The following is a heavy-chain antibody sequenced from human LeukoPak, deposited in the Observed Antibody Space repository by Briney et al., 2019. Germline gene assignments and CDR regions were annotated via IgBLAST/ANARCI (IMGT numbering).Heavy chain of an antibody. J-gene: IGHJ4*02. D-gene: IGHD3-3*01. CDR3: AKGAAGSGYYLAHFDY. Sequence: GGSLRLSCTASGLTFSSYGMHWVRQAPGKGLEWVAFTQYDGSKKYYADSVKGRFTISRDNSKNTLYLQMNSLRAEDTAVYYCAKGAAGSGYYLAHFDYWGQGTLVTVSS. CDR1: GLTFSSYG. CDR2: TQYDGSKK. V-gene: IGHV3-30*02.